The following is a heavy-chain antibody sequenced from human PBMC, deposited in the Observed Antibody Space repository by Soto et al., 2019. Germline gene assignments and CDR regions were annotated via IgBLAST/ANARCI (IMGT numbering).Heavy chain of an antibody. D-gene: IGHD5-12*01. V-gene: IGHV2-5*02. Sequence: QITLKESGPTLVKPTQTLTLTCTFSGFSLSTSGVGVGWIRQPPGKALEWLALIYWDDDKRYSPSLKSRLTITKDTSKNQVVLTMTNMDPVDTATYYCAHVYSGYDYDKFDYWGQGTLVTVSS. CDR2: IYWDDDK. CDR3: AHVYSGYDYDKFDY. CDR1: GFSLSTSGVG. J-gene: IGHJ4*02.